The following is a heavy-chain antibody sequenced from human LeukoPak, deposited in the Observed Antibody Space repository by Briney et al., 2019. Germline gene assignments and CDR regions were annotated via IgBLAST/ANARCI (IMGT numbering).Heavy chain of an antibody. CDR1: GFSLSTSGVG. D-gene: IGHD3-10*01. J-gene: IGHJ4*02. Sequence: SGPTLVNPTQTLTLTCTFSGFSLSTSGVGVGWIRQPPGKALEWLALIYWDDDKRYSPSLKSRLTITKDTSKNQVVLTMTTMDPVDTATYYCAHYGSGSYYNVPPLSSYYFDYWGRGTLVTVSS. CDR2: IYWDDDK. V-gene: IGHV2-5*02. CDR3: AHYGSGSYYNVPPLSSYYFDY.